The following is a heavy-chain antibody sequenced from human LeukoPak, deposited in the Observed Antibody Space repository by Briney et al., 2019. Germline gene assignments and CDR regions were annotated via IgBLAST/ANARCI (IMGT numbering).Heavy chain of an antibody. CDR1: GGTFSSYA. D-gene: IGHD2-2*01. CDR2: IIPILGIA. V-gene: IGHV1-69*04. Sequence: SVKVSCKASGGTFSSYAISWVRQAPGQGLEWMGRIIPILGIANYAQKFQGRVTITADKSTSTAYMELSGLRSEDTAVYYCARSPNCSSTSCYFWSDYWGQGTLVTVSS. J-gene: IGHJ4*02. CDR3: ARSPNCSSTSCYFWSDY.